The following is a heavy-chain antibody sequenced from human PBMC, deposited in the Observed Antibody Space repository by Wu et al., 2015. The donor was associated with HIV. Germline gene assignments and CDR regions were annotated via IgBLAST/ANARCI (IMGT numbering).Heavy chain of an antibody. CDR3: ATGYCGGTTCYSAAFDM. J-gene: IGHJ3*02. Sequence: LVQSGTEVRVSCKTSGYSFTAYYMHWVRQAPGQGLEWVGWINPNSGGTNSAQKFQGRVTMTRDTSISTAYMDINRLRSDDTAVYYCATGYCGGTTCYSAAFDMWGQGTMVTVSS. CDR2: INPNSGGT. D-gene: IGHD2-2*01. V-gene: IGHV1-2*02. CDR1: GYSFTAYY.